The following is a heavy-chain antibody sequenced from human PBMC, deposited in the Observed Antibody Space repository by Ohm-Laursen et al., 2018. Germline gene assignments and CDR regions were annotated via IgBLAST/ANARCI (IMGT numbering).Heavy chain of an antibody. CDR3: ARDSSRRAREGGMDV. J-gene: IGHJ6*02. D-gene: IGHD6-6*01. V-gene: IGHV3-21*01. Sequence: SLRLSCAASGFTLSSYDMNWVRQAPGKGLEWISYISETGSHIYDADSMRGRFTVARDNAKNLLYLQLNSLRVEGTAVYYCARDSSRRAREGGMDVWGQGTMVTVSS. CDR1: GFTLSSYD. CDR2: ISETGSHI.